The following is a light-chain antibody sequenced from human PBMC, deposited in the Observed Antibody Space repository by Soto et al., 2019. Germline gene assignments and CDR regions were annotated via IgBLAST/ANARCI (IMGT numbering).Light chain of an antibody. CDR1: QRISGL. V-gene: IGKV3-11*01. CDR3: QLRT. Sequence: VLTQSPATLSLSPGERATLPCKASQRISGLLAWYQQKPGQAPRLLIYDASKRAACIPARFSAGGSGTDFTLNISNLEAEYCAVCDCQLRTFGPGTKVEIK. J-gene: IGKJ2*01. CDR2: DAS.